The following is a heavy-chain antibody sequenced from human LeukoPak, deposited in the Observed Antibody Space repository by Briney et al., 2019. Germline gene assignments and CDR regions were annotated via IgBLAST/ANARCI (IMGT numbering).Heavy chain of an antibody. Sequence: SETLSLTCTVSGDSISSYYWSWIRQPPGKGLEWIGDVFYSGSNNYNPSLKSRLTISLDTSKNQFSLNLRSVTATDTAMYYCARRNTADASIDFWGQGTLVTASS. CDR3: ARRNTADASIDF. J-gene: IGHJ4*02. D-gene: IGHD4-17*01. V-gene: IGHV4-59*08. CDR1: GDSISSYY. CDR2: VFYSGSN.